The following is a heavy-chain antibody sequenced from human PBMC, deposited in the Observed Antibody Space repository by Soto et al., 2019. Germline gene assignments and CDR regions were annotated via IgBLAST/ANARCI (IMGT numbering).Heavy chain of an antibody. CDR3: GRGRGGTYDAFDI. D-gene: IGHD1-26*01. J-gene: IGHJ3*02. CDR2: IYYSGTT. CDR1: AGSISTYF. V-gene: IGHV4-59*01. Sequence: SETLYLTCTVSAGSISTYFWSWIRQPPGKGLEWIGYIYYSGTTNYNPSLKSRVTILLDTSKNQFSLRLSSVTAADTAVYYCGRGRGGTYDAFDIWGQGTLVTVS.